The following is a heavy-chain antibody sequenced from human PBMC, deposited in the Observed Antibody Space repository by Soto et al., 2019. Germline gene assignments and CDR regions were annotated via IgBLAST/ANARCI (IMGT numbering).Heavy chain of an antibody. CDR2: IFHGGST. D-gene: IGHD3-10*01. J-gene: IGHJ6*02. CDR1: GAPITWGDYS. V-gene: IGHV4-30-2*01. CDR3: ARDVTMVRGVISYYYYGMDV. Sequence: SETLSLTCAISGAPITWGDYSWNWIRQPPGKGLEWIGYIFHGGSTYYNPSLRSRVTISVDRSRTQFSLKMSSVTAADTAVYYCARDVTMVRGVISYYYYGMDVWGQGTTVTVSS.